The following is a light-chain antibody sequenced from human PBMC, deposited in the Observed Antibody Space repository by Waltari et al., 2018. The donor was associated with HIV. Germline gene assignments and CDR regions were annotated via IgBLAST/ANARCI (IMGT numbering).Light chain of an antibody. V-gene: IGKV4-1*01. J-gene: IGKJ2*01. Sequence: IVMTQSPEFLPVSLGERATITCKSSQNVFHGSNAKNYLAWYQQKPGQPPKLLIYGASTQQSGVPDRFSGGGSGTEFTLTISSLQAEDVAVYYWQQFYNTPYTFGQGTKLEIK. CDR1: QNVFHGSNAKNY. CDR2: GAS. CDR3: QQFYNTPYT.